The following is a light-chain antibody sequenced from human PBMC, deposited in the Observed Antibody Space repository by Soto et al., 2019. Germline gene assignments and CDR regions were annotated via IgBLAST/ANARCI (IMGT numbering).Light chain of an antibody. J-gene: IGKJ3*01. CDR3: QQYNSYSGFT. Sequence: DIQMTQSPSTLSASVGDRVTITCRASQSISSWLAWYQQKPGKAPKLLIYKASSLESGVPSRFSGSGSGTEFTLPLSSLQPDDFATYYCQQYNSYSGFTFGPGTKVDIK. V-gene: IGKV1-5*03. CDR1: QSISSW. CDR2: KAS.